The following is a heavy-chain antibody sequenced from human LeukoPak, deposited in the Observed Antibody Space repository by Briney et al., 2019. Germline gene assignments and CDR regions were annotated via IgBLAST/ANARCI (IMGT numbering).Heavy chain of an antibody. Sequence: PGGSLRLSCVASGFTFSDYEMHWVRQAPGKGLEWVSYISSSGSTIYYADSVKGRFTISRDNAKNSLYLQMNSLRAEDTAVYYCAELGITMIGGVWGKGTTVTISS. CDR3: AELGITMIGGV. J-gene: IGHJ6*04. D-gene: IGHD3-10*02. CDR2: ISSSGSTI. CDR1: GFTFSDYE. V-gene: IGHV3-48*03.